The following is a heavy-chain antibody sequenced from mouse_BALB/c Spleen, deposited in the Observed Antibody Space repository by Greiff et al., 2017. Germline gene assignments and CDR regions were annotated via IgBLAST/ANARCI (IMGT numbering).Heavy chain of an antibody. CDR3: ARDYYGSSGYFDY. Sequence: EVQLVESGGGLVQPGGSRKLSCAASGFTFSSFGMHWVRQAPEKGLEWVAYISSGSSTIYYADTVKGRFTISRDNPKNTLFLQMTSLRSEDTAMYYCARDYYGSSGYFDYWGQGTTLTVSS. J-gene: IGHJ2*01. CDR1: GFTFSSFG. CDR2: ISSGSSTI. D-gene: IGHD1-1*01. V-gene: IGHV5-17*02.